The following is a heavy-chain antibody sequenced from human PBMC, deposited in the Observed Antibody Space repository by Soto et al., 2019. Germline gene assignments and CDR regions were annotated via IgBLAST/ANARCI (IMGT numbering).Heavy chain of an antibody. J-gene: IGHJ6*02. Sequence: PGGSLRLCCAASGFTFSSYAMSWVRQAPGKGLEWVSAISGSGGSTYYADSVKGRFTISRDNSKNTLYLQMNSLRAEDTAVYYCAGYCSGGSCYPPNYYYYGMDVWGQGTTVTVSS. CDR2: ISGSGGST. CDR3: AGYCSGGSCYPPNYYYYGMDV. CDR1: GFTFSSYA. D-gene: IGHD2-15*01. V-gene: IGHV3-23*01.